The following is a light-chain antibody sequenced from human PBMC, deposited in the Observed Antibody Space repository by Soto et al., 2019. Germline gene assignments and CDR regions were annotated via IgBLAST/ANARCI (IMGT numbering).Light chain of an antibody. CDR2: AAT. CDR1: QSISSY. Sequence: DIQMTQSPSSMSASVGDRVTITCRASQSISSYLNWYQQKPGKAPKLLIYAATTLQSGVPSRFSGSGSGTDFALTISSLQPEDVATYYCQQHRTFGQGTKVDIK. CDR3: QQHRT. J-gene: IGKJ1*01. V-gene: IGKV1-39*01.